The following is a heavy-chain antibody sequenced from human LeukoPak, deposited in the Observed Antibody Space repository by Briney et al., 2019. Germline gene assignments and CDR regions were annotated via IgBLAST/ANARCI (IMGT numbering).Heavy chain of an antibody. CDR2: IYHSGST. CDR1: GGSISSGSYY. Sequence: SETLSLTCTVSGGSISSGSYYWSWIRQPPGKGLEWIGSIYHSGSTYYNPSLKSRVTISVDTSKNQFSLKLSSVTAADTAVYYCAGERGEEYSSGWYKRNYFDNWGQGIRVTVSS. J-gene: IGHJ4*02. D-gene: IGHD6-19*01. V-gene: IGHV4-39*07. CDR3: AGERGEEYSSGWYKRNYFDN.